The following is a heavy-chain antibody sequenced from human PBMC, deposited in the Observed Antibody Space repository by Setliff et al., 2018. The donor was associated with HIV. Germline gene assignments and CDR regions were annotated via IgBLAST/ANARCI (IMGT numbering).Heavy chain of an antibody. Sequence: GESLKISCAASGFTFSSYSMNWVRQAPGKGLEWVGFIKSKSYGETTEYAASLKGRFVISRDDSISIAYLQMNSLKNEDTAVYYCARVEMVYVFPYYYYYYMDVWGKGTTVTVSS. V-gene: IGHV3-49*04. J-gene: IGHJ6*03. CDR3: ARVEMVYVFPYYYYYYMDV. CDR1: GFTFSSYS. CDR2: IKSKSYGETT. D-gene: IGHD2-8*01.